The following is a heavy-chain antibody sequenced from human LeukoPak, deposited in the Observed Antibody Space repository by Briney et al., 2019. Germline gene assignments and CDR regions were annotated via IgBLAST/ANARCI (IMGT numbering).Heavy chain of an antibody. V-gene: IGHV4-31*03. CDR1: GGSISSGGYY. CDR2: IYYSGST. D-gene: IGHD3-22*01. Sequence: PSQTLSLTCTVSGGSISSGGYYWSWIRQHPGKGLEWIGYIYYSGSTYYNPSLKSRVTISVDTSKNQFSLKLSSVTAADTAVYYCARVSYYDGHYAFDIWGQGTMVTVSS. J-gene: IGHJ3*02. CDR3: ARVSYYDGHYAFDI.